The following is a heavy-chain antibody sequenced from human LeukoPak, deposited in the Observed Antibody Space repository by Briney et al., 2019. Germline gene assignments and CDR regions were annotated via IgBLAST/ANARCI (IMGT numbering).Heavy chain of an antibody. CDR2: IYTSGST. V-gene: IGHV4-61*02. D-gene: IGHD6-6*01. CDR1: GGSTSTGDYY. Sequence: PSETLSLTCIVSGGSTSTGDYYCSWIRQPAGKGLEWIGRIYTSGSTNYNPSLKSRVTMSVDTSKNQFSLKLSSVTAADTAVYFCARQLGYSSSSPLHYYYYYMDVWGKGTTVTVSS. J-gene: IGHJ6*03. CDR3: ARQLGYSSSSPLHYYYYYMDV.